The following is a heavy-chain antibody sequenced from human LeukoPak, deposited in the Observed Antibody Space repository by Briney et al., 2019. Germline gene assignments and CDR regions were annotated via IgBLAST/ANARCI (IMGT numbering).Heavy chain of an antibody. CDR3: ARANGIYYYYYGMDV. Sequence: KPSETLSLTCAVYGGSFSGYYWSWIRQPPGKGLEWIGEINHSGSTNYNPSLKSRVTISVDTSKNQFSLKLSSVTAADTAVYYCARANGIYYYYYGMDVWGQGTTVTVSS. V-gene: IGHV4-34*01. CDR1: GGSFSGYY. D-gene: IGHD1-1*01. J-gene: IGHJ6*02. CDR2: INHSGST.